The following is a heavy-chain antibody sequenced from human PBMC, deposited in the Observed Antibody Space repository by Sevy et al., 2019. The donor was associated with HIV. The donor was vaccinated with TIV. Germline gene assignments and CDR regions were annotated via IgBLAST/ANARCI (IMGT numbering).Heavy chain of an antibody. Sequence: GGSLRLSCAAXXFTFSSYAMSWVRQAPGKGLEWVSAISGSGGSTYYADSVKGRFTISRDNSKNTLYLQMNSLRAEDTAVYXCAKXLDYYDSSGYSAFDIWGQGTMVTVSS. D-gene: IGHD3-22*01. CDR2: ISGSGGST. CDR3: AKXLDYYDSSGYSAFDI. J-gene: IGHJ3*02. CDR1: XFTFSSYA. V-gene: IGHV3-23*01.